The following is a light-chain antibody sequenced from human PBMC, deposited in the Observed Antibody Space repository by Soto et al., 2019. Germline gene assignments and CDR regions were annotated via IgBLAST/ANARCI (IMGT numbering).Light chain of an antibody. CDR3: CSYAGSYSSMV. CDR1: SSDVGSYNY. V-gene: IGLV2-11*01. J-gene: IGLJ1*01. CDR2: DVI. Sequence: QSALTQPPSVSGSPGQSVTISCTGTSSDVGSYNYVSWYQQHPGKAPKLMIYDVIKRPSGVPDRCSGSKSANTASLTISGLQAADEADYYFCSYAGSYSSMVFGTGTKLTVL.